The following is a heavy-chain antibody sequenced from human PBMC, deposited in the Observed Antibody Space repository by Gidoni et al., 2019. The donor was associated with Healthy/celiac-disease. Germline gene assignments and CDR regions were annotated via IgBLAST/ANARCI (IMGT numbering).Heavy chain of an antibody. CDR2: SYYSGTP. Sequence: QVQMQESGPGLVKPSQTLSLTCTVSGGSIRCWDYYWSWIRQPPVKCLEWIGYSYYSGTPYYTPSLKSRVTISVDTSKNQFSLKLISVTAADTAVYYCAQNVPYYYYGMDVWGQGTTVTVSS. CDR3: AQNVPYYYYGMDV. CDR1: GGSIRCWDYY. V-gene: IGHV4-30-4*01. J-gene: IGHJ6*02.